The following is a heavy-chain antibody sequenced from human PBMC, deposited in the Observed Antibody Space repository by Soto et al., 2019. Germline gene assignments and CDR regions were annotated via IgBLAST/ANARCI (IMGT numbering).Heavy chain of an antibody. CDR2: INPNSGDT. CDR3: ARDAPHPLYYFDY. CDR1: GYTFTGYY. J-gene: IGHJ4*02. Sequence: ASVKVSCKASGYTFTGYYMHWVRQAPGQGLEWMGWINPNSGDTNYAQKFQGRVTMTRDTSISTAYMELSRLRSDDTAVYYCARDAPHPLYYFDYWGQGTLVTVSS. V-gene: IGHV1-2*02.